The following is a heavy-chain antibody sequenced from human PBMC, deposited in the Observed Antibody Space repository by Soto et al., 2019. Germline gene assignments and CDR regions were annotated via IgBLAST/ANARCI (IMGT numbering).Heavy chain of an antibody. Sequence: PGGSLRLSCAASGFTFSSYGMHWVRQAPGKGLEWVAVISYDGSNKYYADSVKGRFTISRDNSKNTLYLQMNSLRAEDTAVYYCAKYSSGWYGVDYWGQGNLVTVSS. V-gene: IGHV3-30*18. J-gene: IGHJ4*02. CDR1: GFTFSSYG. D-gene: IGHD6-19*01. CDR2: ISYDGSNK. CDR3: AKYSSGWYGVDY.